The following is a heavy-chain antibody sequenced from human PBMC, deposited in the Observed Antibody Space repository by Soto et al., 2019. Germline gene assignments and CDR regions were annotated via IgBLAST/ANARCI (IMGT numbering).Heavy chain of an antibody. CDR2: INSDGTRT. J-gene: IGHJ4*02. D-gene: IGHD3-22*01. CDR1: GFTFSSYW. V-gene: IGHV3-74*01. CDR3: ARVYYQDGSVDRYFDN. Sequence: PGGSLRLSCAASGFTFSSYWMHWVRQGPGKGLVWVSRINSDGTRTNYADSVKGRFTISRDNAKNTLYLQMNSLRAEDTAVYYCARVYYQDGSVDRYFDNWGQGTLVTVSS.